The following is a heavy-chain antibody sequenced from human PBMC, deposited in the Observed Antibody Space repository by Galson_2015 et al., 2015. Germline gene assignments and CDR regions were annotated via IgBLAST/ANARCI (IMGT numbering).Heavy chain of an antibody. CDR1: GFTFSSYW. CDR3: VSRGSIPFGY. Sequence: SLRLSCAASGFTFSSYWMHWVRQAPDKGLVWVARINSVGSSITYADSVKGRFTISRDNAKNTLYLQMNSLRAEDTAVYYCVSRGSIPFGYWGQGTLVTVSS. J-gene: IGHJ4*02. V-gene: IGHV3-74*01. CDR2: INSVGSSI. D-gene: IGHD3-10*01.